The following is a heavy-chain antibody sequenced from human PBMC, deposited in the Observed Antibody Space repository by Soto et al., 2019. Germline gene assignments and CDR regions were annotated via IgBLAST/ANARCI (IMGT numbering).Heavy chain of an antibody. CDR2: IIPILGIA. J-gene: IGHJ1*01. V-gene: IGHV1-69*02. CDR3: ARETFTMFAEH. Sequence: QVQLVQSGAEVKKPGSSVKVSCKASGGTFSSYTISWVRQAPGQGLEWMGRIIPILGIANYAQKFQGRVTLSVYKSTSTAYMELSSLRSVDTSVYYCARETFTMFAEHWGQGTLVTVSS. CDR1: GGTFSSYT. D-gene: IGHD3-10*02.